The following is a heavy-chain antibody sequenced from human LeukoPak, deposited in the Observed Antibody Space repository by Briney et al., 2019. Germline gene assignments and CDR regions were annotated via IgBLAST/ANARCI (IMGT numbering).Heavy chain of an antibody. CDR1: GRSFSGYY. CDR2: IYYSGST. J-gene: IGHJ4*02. CDR3: AREGGRDGYDY. D-gene: IGHD5-24*01. V-gene: IGHV4-59*01. Sequence: SETLSLTCAVYGRSFSGYYWSWIRQPPGKGLEWIGYIYYSGSTNYNPSLKSRVTISVDTSKNQFSLKLSSVTAADTAVYYCAREGGRDGYDYWGQGTLVTVSS.